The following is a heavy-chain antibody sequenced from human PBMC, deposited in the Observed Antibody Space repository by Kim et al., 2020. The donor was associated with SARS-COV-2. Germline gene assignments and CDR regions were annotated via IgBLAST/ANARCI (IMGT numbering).Heavy chain of an antibody. D-gene: IGHD1-1*01. V-gene: IGHV3-21*04. CDR1: GFTFSSYS. CDR2: ISSSSSYI. Sequence: GGSLRLSCAASGFTFSSYSMNWVRQAPGKGLEWVSSISSSSSYIYYADSVKGRFTISRDNAKNSLYLQMNSLRAEDTAVYYCARVPAQSDTTFDYWGQGTLVTVSS. J-gene: IGHJ4*02. CDR3: ARVPAQSDTTFDY.